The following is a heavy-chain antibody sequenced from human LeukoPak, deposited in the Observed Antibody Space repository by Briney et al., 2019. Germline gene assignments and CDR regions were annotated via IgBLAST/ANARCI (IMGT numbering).Heavy chain of an antibody. Sequence: SETLSLTCTVSGGSISSGGYYWSWIRQHPGKGLEWIGYIYYSGSTYYNPSLKSRVTISVDTSKNQFSLKLSSVTAADTAVYYWAGSLANGDYSDYWGQGTLVTVSS. J-gene: IGHJ4*02. CDR1: GGSISSGGYY. CDR3: AGSLANGDYSDY. D-gene: IGHD4-17*01. CDR2: IYYSGST. V-gene: IGHV4-31*03.